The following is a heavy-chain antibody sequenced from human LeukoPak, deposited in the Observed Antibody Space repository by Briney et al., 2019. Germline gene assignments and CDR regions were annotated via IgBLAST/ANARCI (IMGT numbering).Heavy chain of an antibody. CDR3: TRREARWQFDL. J-gene: IGHJ2*01. CDR2: INWKTGNG. Sequence: SLRLSCAVSGFNFDDYAMHWVRQAPGRGLEWVGGINWKTGNGIYADSVKGRVTISRDNSKNSLYLEMSSLRAADTALYYCTRREARWQFDLWGRGTLLTVSS. CDR1: GFNFDDYA. D-gene: IGHD5-24*01. V-gene: IGHV3-9*01.